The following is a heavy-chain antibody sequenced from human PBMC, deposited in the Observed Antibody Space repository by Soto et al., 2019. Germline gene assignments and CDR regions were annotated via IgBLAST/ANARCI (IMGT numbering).Heavy chain of an antibody. CDR2: ITGGGVST. Sequence: EVQLLESGGGLVQPGGSLRLSCAASGFTFSSYAMSWVRQAPGKGLEWVSAITGGGVSTYYADSVKGRFTISRDNSKDTLYLQLNSLRAEDTAVYYCAKDPGASDDAFDIWGQGTMVTVSS. CDR1: GFTFSSYA. CDR3: AKDPGASDDAFDI. V-gene: IGHV3-23*01. D-gene: IGHD7-27*01. J-gene: IGHJ3*02.